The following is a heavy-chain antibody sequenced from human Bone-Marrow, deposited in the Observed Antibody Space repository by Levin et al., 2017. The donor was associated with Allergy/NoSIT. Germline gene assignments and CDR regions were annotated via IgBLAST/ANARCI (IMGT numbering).Heavy chain of an antibody. CDR3: ARGLSWGDYHYFDR. V-gene: IGHV4-30-2*01. D-gene: IGHD4-17*01. CDR1: GGSLSSGGYS. J-gene: IGHJ5*02. Sequence: LRLSCAVSGGSLSSGGYSSTWIRQPPGKSLEWIGYIYQTGTTYYNPSLESRVTISLDRSKNQFSLTLTSVTAADTAVYFCARGLSWGDYHYFDRWGPGILVTVSS. CDR2: IYQTGTT.